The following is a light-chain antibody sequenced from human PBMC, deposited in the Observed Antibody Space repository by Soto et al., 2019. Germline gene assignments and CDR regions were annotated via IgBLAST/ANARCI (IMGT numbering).Light chain of an antibody. Sequence: QSVLTQPPSASGSPGQRVIISCSGSSSNIGNNAVNWYQQLPGTSPKLLIYRNSQRPSGVPDRFSGSKSGTSASLAISGLQSEDETDYYCATWDDSLDGWVFGGGTQLTVL. V-gene: IGLV1-44*01. CDR3: ATWDDSLDGWV. J-gene: IGLJ3*02. CDR2: RNS. CDR1: SSNIGNNA.